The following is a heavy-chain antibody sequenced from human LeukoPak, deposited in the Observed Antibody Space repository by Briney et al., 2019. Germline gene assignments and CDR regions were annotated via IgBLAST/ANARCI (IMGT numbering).Heavy chain of an antibody. D-gene: IGHD6-25*01. CDR3: TTVGSAWNFDY. CDR2: IKSKTNGGTI. J-gene: IGHJ4*02. CDR1: GFTFSDAW. V-gene: IGHV3-15*01. Sequence: GGSLRLSCAASGFTFSDAWMTWVRQAPGKGLEWIARIKSKTNGGTIDYAAPVKGRFTISRDDSKDTLYLRMNILKIEDAAVYFCTTVGSAWNFDYWGQGTLVTVSS.